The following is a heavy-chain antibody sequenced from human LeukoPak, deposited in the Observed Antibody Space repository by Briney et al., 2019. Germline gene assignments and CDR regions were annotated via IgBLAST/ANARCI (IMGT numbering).Heavy chain of an antibody. D-gene: IGHD3-22*01. J-gene: IGHJ4*02. CDR2: INPSGGST. Sequence: GASVTVSCTASGYTXTNYNIHWVRQAPGQGLEWMGIINPSGGSTNHAQKLQGRVTMTRDTSTSTVYMELISLRSEDTAVYYCARDGDYYSIDYWGQGTLVTVSS. CDR1: GYTXTNYN. V-gene: IGHV1-46*04. CDR3: ARDGDYYSIDY.